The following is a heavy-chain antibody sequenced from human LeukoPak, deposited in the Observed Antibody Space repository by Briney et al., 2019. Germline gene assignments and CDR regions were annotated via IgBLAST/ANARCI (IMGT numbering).Heavy chain of an antibody. Sequence: GGSLRLSCAASGLTFSSHALSWVRQAPGKGLEWVSTISGTGGSTYYADSVKGRFTIFRDKSTNTVYLQMNSLRAEDTAVYFCANAPYDDVWSGHPFEFWGQGTLVTVSS. V-gene: IGHV3-23*01. J-gene: IGHJ4*02. D-gene: IGHD3-3*01. CDR3: ANAPYDDVWSGHPFEF. CDR1: GLTFSSHA. CDR2: ISGTGGST.